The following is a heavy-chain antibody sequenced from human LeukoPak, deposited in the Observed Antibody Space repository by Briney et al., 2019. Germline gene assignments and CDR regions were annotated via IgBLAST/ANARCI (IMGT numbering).Heavy chain of an antibody. CDR3: AASAQPGDYDILTGYYYYYYGMDV. V-gene: IGHV1-8*03. J-gene: IGHJ6*02. CDR1: GYTFTSYD. Sequence: ASVKVSCKASGYTFTSYDINWVRQATGQGLEWMGWMNPNSGNTGYAQKFQGRVTITRNTSISTAYMELSSLRSEDTAVYYCAASAQPGDYDILTGYYYYYYGMDVWGQGTTVTVSS. CDR2: MNPNSGNT. D-gene: IGHD3-9*01.